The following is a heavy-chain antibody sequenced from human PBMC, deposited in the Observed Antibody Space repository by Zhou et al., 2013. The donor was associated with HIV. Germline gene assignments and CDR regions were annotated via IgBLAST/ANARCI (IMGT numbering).Heavy chain of an antibody. Sequence: QVYLVQSGGEVKKPGASVKVSCKASDYTFITYGLSWVRQAPGQGLEWMGWINTYSAKTNFSEEFQDRITMTSDTSTSVAYMELRSLKFDDTATYFCARDGFSKHWGVNYEYRGMDVWGQGTSVTVTS. V-gene: IGHV1-18*01. D-gene: IGHD3-16*01. CDR2: INTYSAKT. CDR1: DYTFITYG. CDR3: ARDGFSKHWGVNYEYRGMDV. J-gene: IGHJ6*02.